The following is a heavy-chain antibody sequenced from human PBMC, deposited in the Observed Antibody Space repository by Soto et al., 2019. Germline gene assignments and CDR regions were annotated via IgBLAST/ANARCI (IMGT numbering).Heavy chain of an antibody. CDR1: GGSISSSTW. Sequence: QVQLQESGPGLVKPSGTLSLTCAVSGGSISSSTWWSWVRQHPGKGLEWIGAIVHSGGTNYNPSLKSRVTIAVDKSKNQLYLKLSSVTGADTAVYFGARDPNYAPRDVWGQGTTVTVSS. V-gene: IGHV4-4*02. CDR2: IVHSGGT. CDR3: ARDPNYAPRDV. J-gene: IGHJ6*02. D-gene: IGHD3-16*01.